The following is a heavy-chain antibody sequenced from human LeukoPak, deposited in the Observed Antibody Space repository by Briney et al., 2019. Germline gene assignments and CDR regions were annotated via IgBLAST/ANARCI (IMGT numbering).Heavy chain of an antibody. Sequence: PSETLSLTCSVSNGSITNSGYFYNWIRQPPGKGLEWIGSVYYSGSTSYNPSLNSRVTISVDTSKNQFSLKLSSVTAADTAVYYCARLRDRNYYGSGSYYPYYFDYWGQGTLVTVSS. CDR2: VYYSGST. V-gene: IGHV4-39*07. CDR3: ARLRDRNYYGSGSYYPYYFDY. D-gene: IGHD3-10*01. J-gene: IGHJ4*02. CDR1: NGSITNSGYF.